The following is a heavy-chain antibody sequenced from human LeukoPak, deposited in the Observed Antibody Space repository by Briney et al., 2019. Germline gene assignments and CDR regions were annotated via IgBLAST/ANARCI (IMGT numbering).Heavy chain of an antibody. D-gene: IGHD6-19*01. CDR2: INHSGST. CDR3: ARSHLSLAVAGARRGPYFDY. J-gene: IGHJ4*02. V-gene: IGHV4-34*01. CDR1: GGSFSGYY. Sequence: PSETLSLTCAVYGGSFSGYYWSWIRQPPGKRLEWIGEINHSGSTNYNPSLKSRVTISVDTSKNQFSLKLSSVTAADTAVYYCARSHLSLAVAGARRGPYFDYWGQGTLVTVSS.